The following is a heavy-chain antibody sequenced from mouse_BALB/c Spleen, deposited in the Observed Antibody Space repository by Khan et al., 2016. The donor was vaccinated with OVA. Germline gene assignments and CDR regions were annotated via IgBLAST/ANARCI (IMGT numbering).Heavy chain of an antibody. Sequence: QVQLKQSGPGLVAPSQSLPITCTVSGFSLTDYGVSWIRQPPGKGLEWLGVIWGGGITYYNSALKSRLSISKDNSKSQVFLKMNSRQTDDTSMYDCAKHQSLYPYYIDYWGQGTTLTVSS. CDR2: IWGGGIT. V-gene: IGHV2-6-5*01. CDR3: AKHQSLYPYYIDY. CDR1: GFSLTDYG. D-gene: IGHD6-1*01. J-gene: IGHJ2*01.